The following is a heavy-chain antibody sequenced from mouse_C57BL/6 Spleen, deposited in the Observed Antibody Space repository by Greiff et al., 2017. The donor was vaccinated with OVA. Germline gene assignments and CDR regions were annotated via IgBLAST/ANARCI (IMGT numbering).Heavy chain of an antibody. J-gene: IGHJ3*01. CDR3: AVYYGNYVGFAY. CDR2: INPNNGGN. Sequence: EVQLQQSGPELVKPGASVKMSCKASGYTFTDYNMHWVKQSHGKSLEWIGYINPNNGGNSYNQKFKGQATLTVNQSYSTAYMELRSLTSEDSAVYYCAVYYGNYVGFAYWGQGTLVTVSA. CDR1: GYTFTDYN. D-gene: IGHD2-1*01. V-gene: IGHV1-22*01.